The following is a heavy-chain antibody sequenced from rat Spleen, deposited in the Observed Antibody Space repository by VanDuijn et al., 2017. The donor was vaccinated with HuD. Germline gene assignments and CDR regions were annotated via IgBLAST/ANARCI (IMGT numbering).Heavy chain of an antibody. CDR2: IQSGGST. J-gene: IGHJ2*01. V-gene: IGHV2-27*01. Sequence: QVQLKESEPDLVQPSQTLSLTCTVSGFSLTSYHVHWVRQPPGKGLEWMGRIQSGGSTDYNSALKSRLSISRDTSKSQVFLKMSSLKTEDTATYYCARDGTTDYWGQGVMVTVSS. D-gene: IGHD1-11*01. CDR3: ARDGTTDY. CDR1: GFSLTSYH.